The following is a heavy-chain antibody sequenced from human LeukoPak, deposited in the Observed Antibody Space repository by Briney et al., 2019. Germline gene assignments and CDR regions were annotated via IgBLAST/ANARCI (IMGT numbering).Heavy chain of an antibody. CDR2: INSDGSST. D-gene: IGHD2-2*01. CDR3: ARIMGEYQLLRPFDY. V-gene: IGHV3-74*01. J-gene: IGHJ4*02. CDR1: GFTFSSYW. Sequence: GGSLRLSCAASGFTFSSYWMHWVRQAPGKGLVWVSRINSDGSSTSYADSVKGRFTISRDNAKNTLYLQMNSLRAEDTAVYYCARIMGEYQLLRPFDYWGQGTLVTVSS.